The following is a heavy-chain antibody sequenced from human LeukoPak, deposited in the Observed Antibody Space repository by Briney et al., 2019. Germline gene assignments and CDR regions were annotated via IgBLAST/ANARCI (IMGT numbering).Heavy chain of an antibody. D-gene: IGHD3-22*01. CDR3: ARDSSGYYLEQLDY. CDR1: GFNFQYVW. CDR2: IWCDGSNK. Sequence: GGSLRLSCAASGFNFQYVWMNWVRQAPGKGLEWVAVIWCDGSNKYYADSVKGRFTISRDNSKNTLYLQMNSLRAEDTAVYYCARDSSGYYLEQLDYWGQGTLVTVSS. V-gene: IGHV3-33*07. J-gene: IGHJ4*02.